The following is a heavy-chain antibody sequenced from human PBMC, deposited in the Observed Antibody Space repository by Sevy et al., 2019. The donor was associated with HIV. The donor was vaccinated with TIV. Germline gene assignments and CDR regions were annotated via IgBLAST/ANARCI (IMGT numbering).Heavy chain of an antibody. D-gene: IGHD3-16*01. CDR1: GFVFGTSW. CDR2: IKPDGRDK. V-gene: IGHV3-7*04. J-gene: IGHJ4*02. Sequence: GGSLRLSCAASGFVFGTSWMGWIRQAPGKGLECVAAIKPDGRDKYYVDSVKGRFIVSRDNAKNSLFLQMNSLRDGDTAGYYCGGGGGDSWGPGALVTVSS. CDR3: GGGGGDS.